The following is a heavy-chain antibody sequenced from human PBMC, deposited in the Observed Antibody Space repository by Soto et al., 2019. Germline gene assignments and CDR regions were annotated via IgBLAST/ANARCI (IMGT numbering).Heavy chain of an antibody. D-gene: IGHD2-2*02. V-gene: IGHV6-1*01. J-gene: IGHJ5*02. CDR1: GDSVSSNSAA. CDR2: TYYRSKWYN. Sequence: SQTLSLTCAISGDSVSSNSAAWNWIRQSPSRGLEWLGRTYYRSKWYNDCAVSVKSRITINPDTSKNQFSLQLNSVTPEDTAVYYCARDGSYCSSTSCYIGWFDPWGQGTLVTVSS. CDR3: ARDGSYCSSTSCYIGWFDP.